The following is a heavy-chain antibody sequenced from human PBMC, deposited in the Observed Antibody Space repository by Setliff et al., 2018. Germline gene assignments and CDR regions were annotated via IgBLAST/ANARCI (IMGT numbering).Heavy chain of an antibody. D-gene: IGHD3-3*02. J-gene: IGHJ4*02. V-gene: IGHV1-3*01. CDR3: ARMSTLGPHYDF. CDR2: IHAGSSNT. Sequence: ASVKVSCKASGYTFSSNAFHWVRQAPGQTLEWLGWIHAGSSNTLYSERLHDRISITRDTPATTVYMELSSLRSDDTALYYCARMSTLGPHYDFWGQGTLVTVSS. CDR1: GYTFSSNA.